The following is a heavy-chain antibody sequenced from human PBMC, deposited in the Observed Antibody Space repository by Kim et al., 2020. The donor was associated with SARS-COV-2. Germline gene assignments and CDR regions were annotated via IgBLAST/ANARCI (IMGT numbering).Heavy chain of an antibody. J-gene: IGHJ4*02. Sequence: VDSVKGRFTISRDNAKNSLYLQMNSLRAEDTAVYYCARFRGVGATTAADYWGQGTLVTVSS. CDR3: ARFRGVGATTAADY. D-gene: IGHD1-26*01. V-gene: IGHV3-7*03.